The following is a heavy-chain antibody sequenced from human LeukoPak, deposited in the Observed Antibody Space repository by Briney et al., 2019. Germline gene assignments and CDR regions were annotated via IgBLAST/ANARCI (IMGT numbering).Heavy chain of an antibody. CDR3: ARGPYSWTGGYFDY. CDR2: IYSGGST. D-gene: IGHD5-18*01. J-gene: IGHJ4*02. Sequence: QSGGSLRLSCAASEFSVGSNYMTWVRQAPGKGLEWVSLIYSGGSTYYADSVKGRFTISRDNSKNTLYLQMNSLRAEDTAVYYCARGPYSWTGGYFDYWGQGTLVTVSS. CDR1: EFSVGSNY. V-gene: IGHV3-66*01.